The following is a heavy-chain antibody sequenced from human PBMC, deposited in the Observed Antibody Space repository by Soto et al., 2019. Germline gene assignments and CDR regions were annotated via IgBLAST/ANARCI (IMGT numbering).Heavy chain of an antibody. V-gene: IGHV3-23*01. J-gene: IGHJ4*02. D-gene: IGHD3-22*01. CDR2: ISGGGGGT. Sequence: LRLSCAASAFTFSSYAMSWVRQAPGKGLEWVSAISGGGGGTHYADSVKGRFTISRDNSKNTLYLQMNSLRAEDTAVYYCAKGNYYDSSGYLGLDYWGQGTLVTVSS. CDR1: AFTFSSYA. CDR3: AKGNYYDSSGYLGLDY.